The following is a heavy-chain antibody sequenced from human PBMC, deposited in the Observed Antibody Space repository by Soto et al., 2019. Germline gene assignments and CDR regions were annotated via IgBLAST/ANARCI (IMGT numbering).Heavy chain of an antibody. CDR1: GFTFSSYA. D-gene: IGHD3-3*01. Sequence: GGSLRLSCAASGFTFSSYAMSWVRQAPGKGLEWVSAISGSGGSTYYADSVKGRFTISRDNSKNSLYLQMNSLRAEDTAVYYCASSPFWSGYYTPYYYYYYMDVWGKGTTVTVSS. CDR3: ASSPFWSGYYTPYYYYYYMDV. V-gene: IGHV3-23*01. J-gene: IGHJ6*03. CDR2: ISGSGGST.